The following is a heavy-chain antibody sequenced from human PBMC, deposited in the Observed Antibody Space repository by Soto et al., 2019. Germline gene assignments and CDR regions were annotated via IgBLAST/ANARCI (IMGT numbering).Heavy chain of an antibody. V-gene: IGHV3-74*01. CDR1: GFIFRYHL. D-gene: IGHD6-6*01. Sequence: PGGSLRLSCVASGFIFRYHLMHWVRQSPGKGLVWISHINNDGSGTSYADSVKGRFTISRDNAEDTIYLQMNSLTVEDTAVYYCTRDSSLSFDFWGQGALVTVSS. CDR2: INNDGSGT. CDR3: TRDSSLSFDF. J-gene: IGHJ4*02.